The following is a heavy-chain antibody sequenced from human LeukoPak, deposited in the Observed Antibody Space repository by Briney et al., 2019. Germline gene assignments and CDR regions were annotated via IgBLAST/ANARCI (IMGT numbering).Heavy chain of an antibody. D-gene: IGHD3-9*01. J-gene: IGHJ4*02. CDR1: GFTFSSYA. CDR2: ISYDGSNK. Sequence: GGSLRLSCAASGFTFSSYAMHWVRQAPGKGLEWVAVISYDGSNKYYADSVKGRFTISRDNSKNTLYLQMNSLRAEDTAVYYCAKEGLRYFGWLQGLDYWGQGTLVTVSS. V-gene: IGHV3-30*04. CDR3: AKEGLRYFGWLQGLDY.